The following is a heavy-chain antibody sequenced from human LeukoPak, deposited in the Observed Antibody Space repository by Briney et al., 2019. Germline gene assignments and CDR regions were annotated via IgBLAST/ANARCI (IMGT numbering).Heavy chain of an antibody. D-gene: IGHD7-27*01. J-gene: IGHJ3*02. CDR3: ARDNLGSIDI. CDR2: ISYDGSNK. V-gene: IGHV3-30-3*01. Sequence: GGSLRLSCAASGFIFSTYAMHWLRQAPGKGLECVALISYDGSNKDYADSVKGRFTISRDNSKNTLYLQMNSLRAGDTATYYCARDNLGSIDIWGQGTLVTVSS. CDR1: GFIFSTYA.